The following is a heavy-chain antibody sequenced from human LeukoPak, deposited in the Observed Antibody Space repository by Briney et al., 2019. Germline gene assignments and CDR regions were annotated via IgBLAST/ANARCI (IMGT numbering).Heavy chain of an antibody. CDR2: IRTTAEGAKYA. D-gene: IGHD5-24*01. CDR3: AAGIRDAFDY. Sequence: PGGYLRISCATSGFSFTDYPMNWVRQDPGKGLEWISNIRTTAEGAKYAYYADSVKGRVTISRDDGKNTLYLHMNSLRDDDTAVYYAAAGIRDAFDYWGQGILVTASS. V-gene: IGHV3-48*02. J-gene: IGHJ4*02. CDR1: GFSFTDYP.